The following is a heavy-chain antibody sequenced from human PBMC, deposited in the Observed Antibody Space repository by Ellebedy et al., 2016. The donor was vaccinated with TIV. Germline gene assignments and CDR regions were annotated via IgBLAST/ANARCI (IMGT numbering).Heavy chain of an antibody. J-gene: IGHJ3*02. CDR3: AKESDAFDI. Sequence: AGSLRLSXVASGFAFNTYGMHWVRQAPGKGLEWVTLISSDGSSQFYADSVRGRFTISRDNSNNTLYLQMNSLRTDDTAIYYCAKESDAFDIWGQGTMVIVSS. CDR1: GFAFNTYG. V-gene: IGHV3-30*18. CDR2: ISSDGSSQ.